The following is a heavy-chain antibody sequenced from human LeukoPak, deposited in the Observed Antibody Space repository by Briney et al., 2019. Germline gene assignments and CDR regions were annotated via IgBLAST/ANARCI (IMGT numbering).Heavy chain of an antibody. V-gene: IGHV3-30-3*01. Sequence: PGGSLRLSCAASGFTFSSYAMHWVRQAPGKGLEWVAVISYDGSNKYYADSVEGRFTISRDNSKNTLYLQMNSLRAEDTAVYYCARARVVVAARGRGSYFDYWGQGTLVTVSS. CDR3: ARARVVVAARGRGSYFDY. D-gene: IGHD2-15*01. J-gene: IGHJ4*02. CDR1: GFTFSSYA. CDR2: ISYDGSNK.